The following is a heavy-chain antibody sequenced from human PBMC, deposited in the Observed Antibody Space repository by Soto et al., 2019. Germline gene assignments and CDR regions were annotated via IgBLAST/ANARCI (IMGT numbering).Heavy chain of an antibody. CDR2: INGGNDNT. V-gene: IGHV1-3*01. J-gene: IGHJ4*02. CDR3: AREGDHSDYDYGLDF. Sequence: VHLVQSGAGVRKPGASVKVSCQASGYLFTRFDIQWVRQAPGQRLEWMGWINGGNDNTKYSQKFQGRVTITMDTSANTFNVEVTSLRSEDTAVYYGAREGDHSDYDYGLDFWGQGTPVTVSS. CDR1: GYLFTRFD. D-gene: IGHD5-12*01.